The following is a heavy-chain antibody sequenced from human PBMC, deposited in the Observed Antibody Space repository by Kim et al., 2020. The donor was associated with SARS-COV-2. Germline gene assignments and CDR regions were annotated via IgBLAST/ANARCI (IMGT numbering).Heavy chain of an antibody. J-gene: IGHJ1*01. V-gene: IGHV3-64D*06. D-gene: IGHD5-18*01. CDR1: GFTFSDYA. CDR2: TTRSGDGS. Sequence: GGSLRLSCSGSGFTFSDYAINWVRRAPGKGLEYVSATTRSGDGSFYADSVEGRFTISRDNSKNTLYLQMNSLRPEDTSVYYCVKYGRSYGAVLWGQGTLVSVSS. CDR3: VKYGRSYGAVL.